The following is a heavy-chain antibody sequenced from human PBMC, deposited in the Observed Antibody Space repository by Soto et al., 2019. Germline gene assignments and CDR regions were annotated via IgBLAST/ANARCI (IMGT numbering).Heavy chain of an antibody. D-gene: IGHD3-22*01. CDR3: AGHYYDSSGPFDY. V-gene: IGHV1-69*13. CDR2: IIPIFGTA. J-gene: IGHJ4*02. CDR1: GGTFSSYA. Sequence: SVKVSCKASGGTFSSYAISWVRQAPGQGLEWMGGIIPIFGTANYAQKFQGRVTITADESTSTAYMELSSLRSEDTAVYYCAGHYYDSSGPFDYWGQGTLVTVSS.